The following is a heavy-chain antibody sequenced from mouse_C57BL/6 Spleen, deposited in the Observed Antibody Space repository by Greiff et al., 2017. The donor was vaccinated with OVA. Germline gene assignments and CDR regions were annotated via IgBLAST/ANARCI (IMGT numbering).Heavy chain of an antibody. CDR3: ARHYSSGYYAMDY. CDR2: ISGGGGNT. V-gene: IGHV5-9*01. J-gene: IGHJ4*01. D-gene: IGHD3-2*02. CDR1: GFTFSSYT. Sequence: EVKVVESGGGLVKPGGSLKLSCAASGFTFSSYTMSWVRQTPEKRLEWVATISGGGGNTYYPDSVKGRFTISRDNAKNTLYLQMSSLRSEDTALYYCARHYSSGYYAMDYWGQGTSVTVSS.